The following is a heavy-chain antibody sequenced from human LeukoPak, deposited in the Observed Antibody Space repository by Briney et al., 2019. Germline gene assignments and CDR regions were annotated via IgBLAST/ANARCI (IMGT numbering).Heavy chain of an antibody. CDR2: ISYDGGNK. D-gene: IGHD3-3*01. V-gene: IGHV3-30-3*01. J-gene: IGHJ3*02. CDR3: ARDRVSYYDFWSGYSDAFDI. Sequence: QPGRSLRLSCAASGFTFSSYAMHWVRQAPGKGLEWVAVISYDGGNKYYADSVKGRFTISRDDSKNTLYLQMNSLRAEDTAVYYCARDRVSYYDFWSGYSDAFDIWGQGTMVTVSS. CDR1: GFTFSSYA.